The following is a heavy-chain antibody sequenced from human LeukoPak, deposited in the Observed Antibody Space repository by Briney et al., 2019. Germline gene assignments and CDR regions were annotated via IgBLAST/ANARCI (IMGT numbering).Heavy chain of an antibody. CDR3: ALNYYDYVWGSYRYTPSHY. CDR1: GYTFTSYD. V-gene: IGHV1-8*01. D-gene: IGHD3-16*02. J-gene: IGHJ4*02. CDR2: MNPNSGNT. Sequence: ASVKVSCKASGYTFTSYDINWVRQATGQGLEWMGWMNPNSGNTGYAQKFQGRVTMTRNTSISTAYMELSSLRSEDTAVYYYALNYYDYVWGSYRYTPSHYWGQGTLVTVSS.